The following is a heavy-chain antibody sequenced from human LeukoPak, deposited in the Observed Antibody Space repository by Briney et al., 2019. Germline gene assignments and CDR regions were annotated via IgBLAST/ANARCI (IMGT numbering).Heavy chain of an antibody. CDR2: LSGSGGSA. J-gene: IGHJ6*02. CDR3: ARSNYYTVDV. V-gene: IGHV3-23*01. CDR1: GFTFSNYA. D-gene: IGHD1-26*01. Sequence: GGSLRLSCAASGFTFSNYAMSWVRQAPGKGLEWVSALSGSGGSAYYADSVKGRFTISRDNAKNSLYLQMNSLRADDTAVYYCARSNYYTVDVWGQGTAVTVSS.